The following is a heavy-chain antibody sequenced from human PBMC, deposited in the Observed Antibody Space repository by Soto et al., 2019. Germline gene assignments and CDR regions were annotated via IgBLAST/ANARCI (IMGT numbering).Heavy chain of an antibody. CDR3: GIGSEVYLTDFDY. V-gene: IGHV3-23*01. CDR2: ISGSGAST. CDR1: GFTFSSYA. D-gene: IGHD2-8*01. Sequence: GGYLRLSCAPSGFTFSSYAMSCVRQAPGKGLEWVSAISGSGASTYYADSVKGRVTISRDNPKTTMYLQMNSVRAEDTAVYYCGIGSEVYLTDFDYWCQGILVTLYS. J-gene: IGHJ4*01.